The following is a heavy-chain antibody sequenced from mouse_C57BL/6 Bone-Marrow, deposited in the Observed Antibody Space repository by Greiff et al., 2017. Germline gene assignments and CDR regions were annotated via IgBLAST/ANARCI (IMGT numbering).Heavy chain of an antibody. D-gene: IGHD1-1*01. J-gene: IGHJ2*01. CDR2: IDPSDSYT. CDR3: AREDYGSSLDY. CDR1: GYTFTSYW. V-gene: IGHV1-50*01. Sequence: QVQLQQPGAELVKPGASVKLSCKASGYTFTSYWMQWVKQRPGQGLEWIGEIDPSDSYTNYNQKFKGKATLTVDPSSSTAYMQLSSLTSEDSAFYYCAREDYGSSLDYWGQGTTLTVSS.